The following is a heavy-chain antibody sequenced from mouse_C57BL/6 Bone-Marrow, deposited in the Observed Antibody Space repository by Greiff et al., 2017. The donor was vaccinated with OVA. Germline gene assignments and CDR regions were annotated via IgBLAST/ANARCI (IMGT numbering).Heavy chain of an antibody. J-gene: IGHJ2*01. CDR3: ARSQWLLGFDY. V-gene: IGHV5-4*01. D-gene: IGHD2-3*01. CDR1: GFTFSSYA. Sequence: EVQLVESGGGLVKPGGSLKLSCAASGFTFSSYAMSWVRQTPEKRLEWVATISDGGSYTYYPDNVKGRSTLSRDNAKNNLYLQMSHLKSEDTATYYCARSQWLLGFDYWGRGTTPTVSS. CDR2: ISDGGSYT.